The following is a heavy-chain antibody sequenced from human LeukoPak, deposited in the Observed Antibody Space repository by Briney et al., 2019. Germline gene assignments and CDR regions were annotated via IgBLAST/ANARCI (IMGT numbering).Heavy chain of an antibody. D-gene: IGHD3-3*01. J-gene: IGHJ3*02. V-gene: IGHV3-23*01. CDR1: GFIFSNYA. CDR2: ISGSGGST. CDR3: ARSGGGGAFDI. Sequence: PGGSLRLSCAASGFIFSNYAMNWVRQAPGKGLEWVSAISGSGGSTYYADSVKGRFTISGDNARNTLHLQMNSLRADDTAVYYCARSGGGGAFDIWGQGTMVTVSS.